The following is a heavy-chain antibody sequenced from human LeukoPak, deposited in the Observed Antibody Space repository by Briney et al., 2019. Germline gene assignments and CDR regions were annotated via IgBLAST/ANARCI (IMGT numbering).Heavy chain of an antibody. CDR3: ARLGRYCSSTTCFYPFPYSQYYYVDV. J-gene: IGHJ6*03. CDR1: GGSISSYY. D-gene: IGHD2-2*01. Sequence: PSETLSLTCTVSGGSISSYYWSWIRQPPGKGLEWYGYIYYSGSTTYNTSLKSRVTMPVDTSKNQVSLRVRSMTAADTAVYYCARLGRYCSSTTCFYPFPYSQYYYVDVWGKGITITVSS. V-gene: IGHV4-59*01. CDR2: IYYSGST.